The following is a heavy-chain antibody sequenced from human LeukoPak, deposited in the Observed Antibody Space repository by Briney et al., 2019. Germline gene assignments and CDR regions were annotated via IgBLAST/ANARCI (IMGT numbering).Heavy chain of an antibody. D-gene: IGHD3-10*01. V-gene: IGHV4-59*12. J-gene: IGHJ5*02. CDR1: GGSISSYY. Sequence: SETLSLACTVSGGSISSYYWSWIRQPPGKGLEWIGYIYYSGSTNYNPSLKSRVTISVDTSKNQFSLKLSSVTAADTAVYYCARDKRLLVRWGFDPWGQGTLVTVSS. CDR2: IYYSGST. CDR3: ARDKRLLVRWGFDP.